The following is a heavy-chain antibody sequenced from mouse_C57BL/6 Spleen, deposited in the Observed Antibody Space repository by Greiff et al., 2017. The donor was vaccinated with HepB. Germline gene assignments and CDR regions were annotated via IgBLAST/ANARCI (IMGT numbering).Heavy chain of an antibody. V-gene: IGHV1-74*01. CDR2: IYPSDSDT. CDR1: GYTFTSYW. J-gene: IGHJ2*01. Sequence: QVQLQQSGAELVKPGASVKVSCKASGYTFTSYWMHWVKQSPGQGLEWIGRIYPSDSDTNYNQKFKGKATLTVDKSSSTAYMQLSSLTSEDSAVYYCAIWPIYYDYAGDYWGQGTTLTVSS. D-gene: IGHD2-4*01. CDR3: AIWPIYYDYAGDY.